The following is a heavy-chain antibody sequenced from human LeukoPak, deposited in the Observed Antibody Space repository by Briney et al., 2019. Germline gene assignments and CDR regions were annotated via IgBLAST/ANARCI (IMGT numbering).Heavy chain of an antibody. CDR1: GFTFSSYS. CDR3: ALNPAYYGSGSFDY. CDR2: ISSSSSYI. V-gene: IGHV3-21*01. Sequence: GALRLSCAASGFTFSSYSMNWVRQAPGKGLEWVSSISSSSSYIYYADSVKGRFPISRDNAKNSLYLQMNSLRAEDTAVYYCALNPAYYGSGSFDYWGQGTLVTVSP. J-gene: IGHJ4*02. D-gene: IGHD3-10*01.